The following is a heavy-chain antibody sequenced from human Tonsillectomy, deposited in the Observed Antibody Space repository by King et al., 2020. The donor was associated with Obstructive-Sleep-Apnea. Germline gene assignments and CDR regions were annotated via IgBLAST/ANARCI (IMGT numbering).Heavy chain of an antibody. CDR2: IIPLLDIV. Sequence: QLVQSGAEVKKPGSSVKVSCKASGGTFSSYGIIWVRQAPGQGLEWMGGIIPLLDIVNYAQKFQGRVTITADKSTSAAYMELNSLKSEDTAVYYCARRLTVGSGSYYKVLMDYYGLDVWGQGTTVTVSS. D-gene: IGHD3-10*01. CDR3: ARRLTVGSGSYYKVLMDYYGLDV. J-gene: IGHJ6*02. CDR1: GGTFSSYG. V-gene: IGHV1-69*10.